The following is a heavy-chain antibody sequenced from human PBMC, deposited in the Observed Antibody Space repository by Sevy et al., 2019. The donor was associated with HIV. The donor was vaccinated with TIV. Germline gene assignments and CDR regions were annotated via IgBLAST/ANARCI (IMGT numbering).Heavy chain of an antibody. CDR1: GYTLTELS. CDR2: FDPEDGET. D-gene: IGHD3-3*01. CDR3: ATVSDFWSGYYPPGMDV. J-gene: IGHJ6*02. Sequence: VSVKVSCKVSGYTLTELSIHWVRQAPGKGLEWMGGFDPEDGETIYAQKFQGRVTMTEDTSTDTAYMELSSLRSEDTAVYYCATVSDFWSGYYPPGMDVWGQGTTVTVSS. V-gene: IGHV1-24*01.